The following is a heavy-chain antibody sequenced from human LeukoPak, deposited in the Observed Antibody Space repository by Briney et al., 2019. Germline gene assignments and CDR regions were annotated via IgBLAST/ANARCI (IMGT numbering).Heavy chain of an antibody. CDR1: GGSISSGGYY. D-gene: IGHD3-22*01. J-gene: IGHJ4*02. V-gene: IGHV4-31*03. Sequence: SETLSLTCTVSGGSISSGGYYWSWIRQHPGKGLEWIGYIYYSGSTYYNPSLKSRVTISVDTSKNQSSLKLSSVTAADTAVYYCASQNCYDSPVDYWGQGTLVTVSS. CDR2: IYYSGST. CDR3: ASQNCYDSPVDY.